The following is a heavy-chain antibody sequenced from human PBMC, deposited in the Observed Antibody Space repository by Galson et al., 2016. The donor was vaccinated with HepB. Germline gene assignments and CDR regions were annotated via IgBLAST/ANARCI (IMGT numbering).Heavy chain of an antibody. Sequence: SLRLSCAASGFSVNNNYMTWVRQAPGKGLEWVSVIYGGGTTYFADSVKGRFTMSRDTSKNTLYPQMNSLRAEDTAVYYCASHGGSPSGLLGATEGLDYWGLGTLVTVSS. V-gene: IGHV3-53*01. D-gene: IGHD3-16*01. CDR1: GFSVNNNY. J-gene: IGHJ4*02. CDR3: ASHGGSPSGLLGATEGLDY. CDR2: IYGGGTT.